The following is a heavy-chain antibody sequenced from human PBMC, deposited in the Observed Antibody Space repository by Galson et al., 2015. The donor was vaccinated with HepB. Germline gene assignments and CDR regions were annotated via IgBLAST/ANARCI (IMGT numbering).Heavy chain of an antibody. Sequence: SVKVSCKASGGTFSSYAISWVRQAPGQGLEWMGGIIPIFGTANFAQKFQGRVTITADESTSTAYMELSSLRYEDTAVYYCASSGGGGYSYVDYWGQGTLVTVSS. CDR2: IIPIFGTA. D-gene: IGHD5-18*01. CDR3: ASSGGGGYSYVDY. J-gene: IGHJ4*02. V-gene: IGHV1-69*13. CDR1: GGTFSSYA.